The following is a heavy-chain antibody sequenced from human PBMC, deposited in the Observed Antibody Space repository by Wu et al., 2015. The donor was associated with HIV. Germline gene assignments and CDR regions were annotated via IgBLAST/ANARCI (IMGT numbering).Heavy chain of an antibody. CDR2: INPSGGST. CDR1: GYTFTSYY. J-gene: IGHJ5*02. Sequence: QVQLVQSGAEVKKPGASVKVSCKASGYTFTSYYMHWVRQAPGQGLEWMGIINPSGGSTTYAQKFQGRVTMTRDTSTSTVYMELSSLRSEDTAVYYCVRQGTHCGGDCYYHWFDPVGPTGTRGPPSPQ. D-gene: IGHD2-21*01. CDR3: VRQGTHCGGDCYYHWFDP. V-gene: IGHV1-46*03.